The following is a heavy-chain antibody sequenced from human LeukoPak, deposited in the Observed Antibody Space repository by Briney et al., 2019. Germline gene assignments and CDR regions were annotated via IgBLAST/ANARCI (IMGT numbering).Heavy chain of an antibody. V-gene: IGHV1-58*02. D-gene: IGHD3-22*01. Sequence: ASVKVSCKASGFTFTNSAMQWVRQARGQRLEWIGWIVVGSGNTNYAQKSQERVTITRDMSTSTAYMELSSLRSEDTAVYYCAADPHRTYYYDSSGYYPPRTAGFDPWGQGTLVTVSS. CDR2: IVVGSGNT. CDR3: AADPHRTYYYDSSGYYPPRTAGFDP. CDR1: GFTFTNSA. J-gene: IGHJ5*02.